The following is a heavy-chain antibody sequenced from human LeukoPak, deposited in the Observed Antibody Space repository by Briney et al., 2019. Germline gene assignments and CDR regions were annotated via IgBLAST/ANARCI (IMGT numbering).Heavy chain of an antibody. CDR2: INPKNGAT. D-gene: IGHD1-26*01. CDR3: ASPSYESGTYYYFDY. CDR1: GYTFIDYY. V-gene: IGHV1-2*02. J-gene: IGHJ4*02. Sequence: ASVKVSFKASGYTFIDYYMHWVRQAPGQGLEWMGWINPKNGATNYAQKFQGRVTMTRDTSIGTAYMELSRLRSDDTAAYFCASPSYESGTYYYFDYWGQGTLVTVSS.